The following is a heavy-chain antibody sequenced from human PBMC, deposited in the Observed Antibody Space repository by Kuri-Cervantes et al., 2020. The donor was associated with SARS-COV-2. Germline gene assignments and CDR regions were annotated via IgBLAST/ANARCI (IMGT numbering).Heavy chain of an antibody. V-gene: IGHV3-30-3*01. CDR3: AKDRAIVVVPAAMGIGY. CDR2: ISYDGSNK. D-gene: IGHD2-2*01. Sequence: GGSLRLSCAASGFTFSSYAMHWVRQAPGKGLEWVAVISYDGSNKYYADSMKGRFTISRDNSKNTLYLQMNSLRAEDTAVYYCAKDRAIVVVPAAMGIGYWGQGTLVTVSS. J-gene: IGHJ4*02. CDR1: GFTFSSYA.